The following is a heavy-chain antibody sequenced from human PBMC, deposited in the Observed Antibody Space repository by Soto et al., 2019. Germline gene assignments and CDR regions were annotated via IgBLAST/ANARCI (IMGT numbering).Heavy chain of an antibody. CDR2: INEDGSER. CDR1: GFTFSTYW. CDR3: ARVWLLDY. D-gene: IGHD2-21*01. V-gene: IGHV3-7*04. Sequence: GGSLRLSCAASGFTFSTYWMSWVRQTPGKGLEWVANINEDGSERYYVDSVKGRFTISRDNAKNSLYLQMTSLRGEDTAVYYYARVWLLDYWGQGTLVTV. J-gene: IGHJ4*02.